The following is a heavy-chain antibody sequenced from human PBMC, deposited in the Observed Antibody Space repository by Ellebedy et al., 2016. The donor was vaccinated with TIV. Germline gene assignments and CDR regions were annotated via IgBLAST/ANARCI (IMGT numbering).Heavy chain of an antibody. V-gene: IGHV3-30*02. CDR1: GFTFSSYG. CDR3: AKDISIVGGNWFDP. D-gene: IGHD1-26*01. Sequence: PGGSLRLSCAASGFTFSSYGMHWVRQAPGKGLEWVAFIRYDGSNKYYADSVKGRFTISRDNSKNTLYLQMNSLRAEDTAVYYCAKDISIVGGNWFDPWGQGTLVTVSS. J-gene: IGHJ5*02. CDR2: IRYDGSNK.